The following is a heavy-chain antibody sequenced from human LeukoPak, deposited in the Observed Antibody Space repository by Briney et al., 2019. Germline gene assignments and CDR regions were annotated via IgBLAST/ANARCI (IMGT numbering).Heavy chain of an antibody. CDR3: ARGVRTNEYSSSWYPRLRFDY. CDR1: GGSFSGYY. CDR2: INHSGST. Sequence: SETLSLTCAVYGGSFSGYYWSWIRQPPGKGLEWIGEINHSGSTNYNPSLKSRVTISVDTSKYQFSLKLSSVTAADTAVYYCARGVRTNEYSSSWYPRLRFDYWGQGTLVTVSS. D-gene: IGHD6-13*01. J-gene: IGHJ4*02. V-gene: IGHV4-34*01.